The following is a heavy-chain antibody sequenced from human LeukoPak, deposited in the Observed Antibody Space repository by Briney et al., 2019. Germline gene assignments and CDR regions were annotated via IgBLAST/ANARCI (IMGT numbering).Heavy chain of an antibody. CDR2: INPNSGGT. J-gene: IGHJ6*02. Sequence: ASVKVSCKASGYTFAGYYMHWVRQAPGQGLEWMGWINPNSGGTNYAQKFQGRVTMTRDTSISTAYMELSRLRSDDTAVYDCARGLGELYYYGMDVWGQGTTVTVSS. CDR1: GYTFAGYY. CDR3: ARGLGELYYYGMDV. D-gene: IGHD3-10*01. V-gene: IGHV1-2*02.